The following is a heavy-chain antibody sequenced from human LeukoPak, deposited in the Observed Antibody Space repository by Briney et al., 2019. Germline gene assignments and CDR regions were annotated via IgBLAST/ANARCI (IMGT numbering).Heavy chain of an antibody. CDR2: IYYSGST. V-gene: IGHV4-59*01. D-gene: IGHD3-22*01. Sequence: PSETLSLTCTVSGGSISSYYWSWIRQPPGKGLEWIGYIYYSGSTNYNPSLKSRVTISVDTSKNQFSPKLSSVTAADTAVYYYAREKSSGYHQDAFDIWGQGTMVTVSS. CDR3: AREKSSGYHQDAFDI. J-gene: IGHJ3*02. CDR1: GGSISSYY.